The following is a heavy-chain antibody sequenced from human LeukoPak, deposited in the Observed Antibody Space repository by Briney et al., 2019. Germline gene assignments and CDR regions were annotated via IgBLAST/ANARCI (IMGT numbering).Heavy chain of an antibody. D-gene: IGHD3-10*01. V-gene: IGHV4-38-2*02. J-gene: IGHJ4*02. CDR1: GYSISSDYY. CDR3: ARDLNYGSGSYYN. Sequence: SETLSLTCTVSGYSISSDYYWGWIRQPPGKGLGWIGSIYHSGSTYYNPSLKSRVTVSVDTSKNQFSLKLSSVTAADTAVYYCARDLNYGSGSYYNLGQGTLVTVSS. CDR2: IYHSGST.